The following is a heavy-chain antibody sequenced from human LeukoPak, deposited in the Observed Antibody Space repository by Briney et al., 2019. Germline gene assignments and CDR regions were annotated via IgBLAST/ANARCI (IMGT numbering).Heavy chain of an antibody. CDR2: IYYSGST. CDR3: ARLATLTTVTTIWGENWFDP. J-gene: IGHJ5*02. CDR1: GGSISSYY. V-gene: IGHV4-59*08. D-gene: IGHD4-17*01. Sequence: SETLSLTCTVSGGSISSYYWSWIRQPPGKGLEWIGYIYYSGSTNYSPSLKSRVTISVDTSKNQFSLKLSSVTAADTAVYYCARLATLTTVTTIWGENWFDPWGQGTLVTVSS.